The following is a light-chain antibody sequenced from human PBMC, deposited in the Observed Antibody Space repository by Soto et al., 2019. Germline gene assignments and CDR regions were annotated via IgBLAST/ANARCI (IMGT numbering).Light chain of an antibody. CDR2: SND. CDR1: SSNIGTNT. Sequence: QSVLTQAPSASGTPGQRVTISCSGSSSNIGTNTVNWYQQLPGTAPKLLIYSNDQRPSGVPDRISGSKSGTSASLAISGLQSDDEADYYCSAWDDSLRGRVFGGGTKLTVL. CDR3: SAWDDSLRGRV. V-gene: IGLV1-44*01. J-gene: IGLJ2*01.